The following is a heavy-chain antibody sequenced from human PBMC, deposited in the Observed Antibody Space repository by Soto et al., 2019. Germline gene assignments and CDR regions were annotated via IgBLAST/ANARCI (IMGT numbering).Heavy chain of an antibody. CDR1: GFSLSTSGMC. Sequence: SGPTLVNPTQTLTLTCTFSGFSLSTSGMCVSWIRQPPGKALEWLALIDWDDDKYYSTSLKTRLTISKDTSKNQVVLTMTNMDPVDTATYYCARIGRGYSYGYDWFDPWGQGTLVTVS. V-gene: IGHV2-70*01. CDR2: IDWDDDK. D-gene: IGHD5-18*01. J-gene: IGHJ5*02. CDR3: ARIGRGYSYGYDWFDP.